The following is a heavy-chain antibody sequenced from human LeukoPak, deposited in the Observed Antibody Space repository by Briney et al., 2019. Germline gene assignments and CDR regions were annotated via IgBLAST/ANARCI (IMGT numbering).Heavy chain of an antibody. J-gene: IGHJ4*02. Sequence: GASVKVSCKASGYTFTSYGISWVGQAPGQGLGWMGWISAYNGNTNYAQKLQGRVTMTTDTSTSTAYMELRSLRSDDTAVDYCARDPPYYYDSSGYYYAIFDYWGKGTLVTVSS. D-gene: IGHD3-22*01. CDR2: ISAYNGNT. CDR1: GYTFTSYG. V-gene: IGHV1-18*01. CDR3: ARDPPYYYDSSGYYYAIFDY.